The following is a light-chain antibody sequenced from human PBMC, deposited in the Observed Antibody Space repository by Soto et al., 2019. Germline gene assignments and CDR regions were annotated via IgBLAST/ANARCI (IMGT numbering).Light chain of an antibody. CDR3: QTWDTGMV. Sequence: QSVLTQSPSASASLGASVKLTCTLSSGHSSYAIAWHQQQPEKGPRYLMKLDSDGSHYKGDGVPDRFSGSSSGAERYLSISSLQSEDEADYYCQTWDTGMVFGGGTKVTVL. V-gene: IGLV4-69*01. J-gene: IGLJ3*02. CDR1: SGHSSYA. CDR2: LDSDGSH.